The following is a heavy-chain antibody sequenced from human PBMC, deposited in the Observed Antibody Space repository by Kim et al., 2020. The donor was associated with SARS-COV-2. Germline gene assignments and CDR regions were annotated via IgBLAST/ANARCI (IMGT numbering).Heavy chain of an antibody. Sequence: TYYAGSVKGRFTISRDNSRNTLYLQINSLRAEDTAVYYCAQNWLDWLPAYWGQGTLVAVSS. V-gene: IGHV3-23*01. CDR3: AQNWLDWLPAY. D-gene: IGHD6-19*01. CDR2: T. J-gene: IGHJ4*02.